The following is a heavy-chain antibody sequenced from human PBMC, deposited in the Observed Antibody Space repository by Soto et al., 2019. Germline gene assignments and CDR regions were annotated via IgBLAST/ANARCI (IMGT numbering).Heavy chain of an antibody. D-gene: IGHD4-4*01. CDR3: AKDLSNLGPYYYGMDV. J-gene: IGHJ6*02. Sequence: PGGSLRLSCAASGFTFSSYGMHWVRQAPGKGLEWVAVISYDGSNKYYADSVKGRFTISRDNSKNTLYLQMNSLRAEDTAVYYCAKDLSNLGPYYYGMDVWGQGTTVTVSS. CDR1: GFTFSSYG. V-gene: IGHV3-30*18. CDR2: ISYDGSNK.